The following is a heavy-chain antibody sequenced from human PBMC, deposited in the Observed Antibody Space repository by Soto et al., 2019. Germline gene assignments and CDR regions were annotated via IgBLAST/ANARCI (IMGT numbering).Heavy chain of an antibody. D-gene: IGHD6-19*01. CDR3: ARDRGSSGMFELDV. CDR1: GFTFDDYA. CDR2: ISWNSDNI. J-gene: IGHJ3*01. Sequence: PGGSLRLSCAASGFTFDDYAMHWVRQAPGKGLEWASGISWNSDNIGYADSVKGRFTISRDNVKNSLYLQMNSLRAEDTGVYFCARDRGSSGMFELDVWGPGTLVTVSS. V-gene: IGHV3-9*01.